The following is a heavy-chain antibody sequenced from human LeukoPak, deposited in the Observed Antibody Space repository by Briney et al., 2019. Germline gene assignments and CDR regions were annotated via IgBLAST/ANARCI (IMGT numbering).Heavy chain of an antibody. J-gene: IGHJ4*02. CDR2: ISGSVGST. V-gene: IGHV3-23*01. CDR1: GFTFSSYA. D-gene: IGHD6-13*01. Sequence: GGSLRLSCAASGFTFSSYAMSWVRQAPGKGLEWVSAISGSVGSTYYADSVKGRFTISRDNSKNTLYLQMNSLRAEDTAVYYCAKGDYSSSWYDQNFDYWGQGTLVTVSS. CDR3: AKGDYSSSWYDQNFDY.